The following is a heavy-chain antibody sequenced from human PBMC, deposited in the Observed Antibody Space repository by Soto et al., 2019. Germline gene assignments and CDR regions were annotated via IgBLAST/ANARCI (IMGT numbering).Heavy chain of an antibody. Sequence: GESLKIACKGSGYSFTSYRIGWVRQMPGKGLEWMGTIDPTDSHTNYTPSFQGHVTFSAGKSISTAYLQWSSLKATDTAMYYCARHLAYTLGTKYGIDLCGQATTATVPS. V-gene: IGHV5-10-1*01. J-gene: IGHJ6*02. CDR3: ARHLAYTLGTKYGIDL. CDR2: IDPTDSHT. D-gene: IGHD1-1*01. CDR1: GYSFTSYR.